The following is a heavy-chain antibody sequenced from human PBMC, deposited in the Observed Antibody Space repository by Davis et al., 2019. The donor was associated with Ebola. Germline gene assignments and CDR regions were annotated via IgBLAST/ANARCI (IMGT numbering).Heavy chain of an antibody. Sequence: GESLKISCAASGFTFSSYGMHWXXXXXXXXXXXXSFIWYDGSNKYYADSVKGRFTISRDNSKNTLYLQMNSLRAEDTAVYYCTTPGIAVAGDYWGQGTLVTVSS. V-gene: IGHV3-30*02. CDR3: TTPGIAVAGDY. J-gene: IGHJ4*02. CDR1: GFTFSSYG. D-gene: IGHD6-19*01. CDR2: IWYDGSNK.